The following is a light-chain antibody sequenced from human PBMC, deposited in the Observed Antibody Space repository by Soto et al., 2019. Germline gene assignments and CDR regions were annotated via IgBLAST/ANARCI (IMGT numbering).Light chain of an antibody. CDR2: GSS. CDR3: QQDGSSPPYT. V-gene: IGKV3-20*01. CDR1: QSVSNNY. Sequence: EVVLTQSPGTLSLSPGERATLSCRASQSVSNNYLAWYQQKPGQSPKLLIFGSSDRATGIPDRFSGSGSGTDFTLTISSLEPEDFAAYYCQQDGSSPPYTFGQGTKLEIK. J-gene: IGKJ2*01.